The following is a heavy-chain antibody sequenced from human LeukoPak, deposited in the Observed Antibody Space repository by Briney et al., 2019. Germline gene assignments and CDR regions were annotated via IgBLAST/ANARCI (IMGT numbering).Heavy chain of an antibody. CDR1: GFTFSSYA. V-gene: IGHV3-23*01. CDR2: ISGSGGGT. J-gene: IGHJ3*02. Sequence: GGSLRLSCAASGFTFSSYAMSWVRQAPGKWLEWVSAISGSGGGTYYADSVKGRFTISRDNSKNTLYLQMNSLRAEDTAVYYCAKDLKGIRYFDWLETTSDAFDIWGQGTMVTVSS. D-gene: IGHD3-9*01. CDR3: AKDLKGIRYFDWLETTSDAFDI.